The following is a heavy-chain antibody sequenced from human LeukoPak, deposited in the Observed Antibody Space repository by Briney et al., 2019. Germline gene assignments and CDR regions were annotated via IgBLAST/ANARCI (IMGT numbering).Heavy chain of an antibody. CDR3: AREVEGYHGSGSLAARRNYGMDV. D-gene: IGHD3-10*01. CDR1: GSTFSSHT. V-gene: IGHV3-53*01. CDR2: IYSGGST. Sequence: GGSLRLSCAASGSTFSSHTMNWVRQAPGKGLEWVSVIYSGGSTYYADSVKGRFTISRDNSKNTLYLQMNSLRAEDTAVYYCAREVEGYHGSGSLAARRNYGMDVWGQGTTVIVSS. J-gene: IGHJ6*02.